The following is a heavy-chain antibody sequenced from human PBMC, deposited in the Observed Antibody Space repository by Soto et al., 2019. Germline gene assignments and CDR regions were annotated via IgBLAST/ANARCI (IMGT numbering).Heavy chain of an antibody. CDR3: GDQAYGGNGYSFAY. CDR1: GGSITSSTYY. CDR2: IYSSGST. V-gene: IGHV4-39*01. J-gene: IGHJ4*02. Sequence: QLQLQESGPGLVKPSETLSLTCTVSGGSITSSTYYWGWIRQPPGKGLEWIGNIYSSGSTYYNPSLKSRVDISFDTSKTQLSLELTSGTAKDAAVYYCGDQAYGGNGYSFAYWGQGTLVNVPA. D-gene: IGHD4-17*01.